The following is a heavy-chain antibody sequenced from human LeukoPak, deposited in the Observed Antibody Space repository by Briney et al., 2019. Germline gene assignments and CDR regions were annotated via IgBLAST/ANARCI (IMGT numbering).Heavy chain of an antibody. V-gene: IGHV1-24*01. J-gene: IGHJ4*02. CDR1: GYTLTELS. Sequence: GASVKVSCKVSGYTLTELSMHWVRQAPGKGLEWMGRFDPEDGETIYAQKFQGRVTMTEDTSTDTAYMELSSLRSEDTAVYYCATDWVAAAGTLPLGGYWGQGTLVTVSS. CDR3: ATDWVAAAGTLPLGGY. D-gene: IGHD6-13*01. CDR2: FDPEDGET.